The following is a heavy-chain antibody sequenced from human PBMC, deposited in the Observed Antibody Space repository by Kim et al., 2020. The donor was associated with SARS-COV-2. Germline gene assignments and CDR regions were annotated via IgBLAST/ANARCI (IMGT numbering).Heavy chain of an antibody. V-gene: IGHV6-1*01. CDR2: TYYRRSKWYS. J-gene: IGHJ4*02. Sequence: SQTLSLTCGISGDSVSSNTAAWNWIRQSPSRGLEWLGRTYYRRSKWYSDYAVPVRGRITINADTSKNRFSLQLTSVTPEDTAVYYCARDSSIVANTPSIPFDFWGQGTLVTFSS. CDR3: ARDSSIVANTPSIPFDF. CDR1: GDSVSSNTAA. D-gene: IGHD2-15*01.